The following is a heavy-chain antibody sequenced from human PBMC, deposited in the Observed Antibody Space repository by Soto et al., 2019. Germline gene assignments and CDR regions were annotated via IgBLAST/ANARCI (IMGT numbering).Heavy chain of an antibody. CDR2: ISSSSSYI. Sequence: GGSLRLSCAASGFTFSSYSMNWVRQAPGKGLEWVSSISSSSSYIYYADSVKGRFTISRDNAKNSLYLQMNSLRAEDTAVYYCARDNKKTALWFGESYGMDVWGQGTTVTVSS. CDR1: GFTFSSYS. CDR3: ARDNKKTALWFGESYGMDV. J-gene: IGHJ6*02. V-gene: IGHV3-21*01. D-gene: IGHD3-10*01.